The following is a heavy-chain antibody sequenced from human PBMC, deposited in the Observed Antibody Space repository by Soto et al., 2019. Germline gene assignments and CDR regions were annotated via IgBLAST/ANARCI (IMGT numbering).Heavy chain of an antibody. Sequence: QVQLQESGPGRVKSSETLSLTCTVSGGSISSDNFYWTWIRQPPGKGLESIAYISYSGGTYYNPSLKRRVTISLDASKNQFSLRLNTVTTADTAVYYCARDARYFSESGGYYSRLDSWGQGTLVTVSS. CDR3: ARDARYFSESGGYYSRLDS. V-gene: IGHV4-30-4*01. CDR2: ISYSGGT. D-gene: IGHD3-22*01. CDR1: GGSISSDNFY. J-gene: IGHJ4*02.